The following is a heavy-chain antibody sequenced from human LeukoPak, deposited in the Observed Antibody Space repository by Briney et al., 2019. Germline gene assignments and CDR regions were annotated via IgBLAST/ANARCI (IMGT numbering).Heavy chain of an antibody. J-gene: IGHJ5*02. D-gene: IGHD4-23*01. CDR3: ARGLSSYGGNPGGWFDP. CDR2: IYTSGST. Sequence: SETLSLTCTVSGGSISSYYWSWIRQPAGKGLEWIGRIYTSGSTNYNTSLKSRVTMSVDTSKNQFSLKLSSVTAADTAVYYCARGLSSYGGNPGGWFDPWGQGTLVTVSS. V-gene: IGHV4-4*07. CDR1: GGSISSYY.